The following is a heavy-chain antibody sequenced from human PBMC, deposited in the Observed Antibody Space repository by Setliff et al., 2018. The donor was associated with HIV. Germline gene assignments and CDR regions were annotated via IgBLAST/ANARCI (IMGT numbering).Heavy chain of an antibody. D-gene: IGHD2-8*01. CDR1: GYSISSGFY. CDR2: IYHSGSN. CDR3: ARGVQAQVVLMSYVKGRFDP. V-gene: IGHV4-38-2*01. Sequence: PSETLSLTCAVSGYSISSGFYWGWIRQPPGKGLEWIGSIYHSGSNYYNPSLRSRVIISVDKSKNQFSLKLISLTAADTAKYFCARGVQAQVVLMSYVKGRFDPWGQGTQVTVSS. J-gene: IGHJ5*02.